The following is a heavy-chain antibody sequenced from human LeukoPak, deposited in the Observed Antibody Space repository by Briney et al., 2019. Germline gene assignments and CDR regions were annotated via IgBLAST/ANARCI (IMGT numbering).Heavy chain of an antibody. CDR3: ARTGRQLRALNYFDP. V-gene: IGHV1-2*02. D-gene: IGHD4-17*01. J-gene: IGHJ5*02. CDR1: GYTFTGYY. CDR2: IDPNSGAT. Sequence: ASVKVSCKASGYTFTGYYMHWVRQAPGQGLEWMGWIDPNSGATNYAQKFQGRVTMTRDTSVTTVYLEVSRLRSDDTAVYFCARTGRQLRALNYFDPWGQGTLVTVSS.